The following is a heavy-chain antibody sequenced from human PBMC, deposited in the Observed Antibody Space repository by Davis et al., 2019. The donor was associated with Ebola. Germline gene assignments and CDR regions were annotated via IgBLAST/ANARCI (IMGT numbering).Heavy chain of an antibody. Sequence: GESLKISCAASGFTFSSYAMSWVRQAPGKGLEWVSAISGSGGSTYYADSVKGRFTISRDNSKNTLYLQMNSLRAEDTAVYYCAKGGYGDLDDAFDIWGQGTMVTVSS. D-gene: IGHD4-17*01. CDR2: ISGSGGST. CDR3: AKGGYGDLDDAFDI. J-gene: IGHJ3*02. CDR1: GFTFSSYA. V-gene: IGHV3-23*01.